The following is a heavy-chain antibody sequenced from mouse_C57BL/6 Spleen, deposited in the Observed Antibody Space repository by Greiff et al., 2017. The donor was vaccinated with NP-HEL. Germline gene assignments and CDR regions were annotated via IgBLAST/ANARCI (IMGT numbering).Heavy chain of an antibody. V-gene: IGHV1-80*01. CDR1: GYAFSSYW. D-gene: IGHD2-2*01. CDR3: ARGDGYDEDY. J-gene: IGHJ2*01. Sequence: QVQLKESGAELVKPGASVKISCKASGYAFSSYWMNWVKQRPGKGLEWIGQFYPGDGDTNYNGKFKGKATLTADKSSSTAYRQLSSLTSEDSAVYFCARGDGYDEDYWGQGTTLTVSS. CDR2: FYPGDGDT.